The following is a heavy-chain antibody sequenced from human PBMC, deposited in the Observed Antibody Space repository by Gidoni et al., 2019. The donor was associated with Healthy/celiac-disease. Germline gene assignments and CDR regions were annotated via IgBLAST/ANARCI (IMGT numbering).Heavy chain of an antibody. Sequence: VNVLEFGGGLVQPGGCVGLPCVAFVFTCSSYAMSWGRQAPGKGLEWVSAISGSGGSTYYADSVKGRFTISRDNSKNTLYLQMNSLRAEDTAVYYCAKGPLEWRMDVWGQGTTVTVSS. V-gene: IGHV3-23*01. J-gene: IGHJ6*02. CDR3: AKGPLEWRMDV. CDR1: VFTCSSYA. D-gene: IGHD3-3*01. CDR2: ISGSGGST.